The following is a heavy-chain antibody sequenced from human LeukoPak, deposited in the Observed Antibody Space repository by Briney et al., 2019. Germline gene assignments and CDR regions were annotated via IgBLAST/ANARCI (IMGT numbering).Heavy chain of an antibody. Sequence: PGGSLRLSCVASGFTFNNYTLNWVRQAPGKGLERVSSVSSASSYRYYAASLKGRFTVSRDNAKNSVYLQMNSLRAEDTAVYYCARGYYDFPYWGQGTLVTVSS. CDR3: ARGYYDFPY. CDR2: VSSASSYR. J-gene: IGHJ4*02. D-gene: IGHD3-3*01. CDR1: GFTFNNYT. V-gene: IGHV3-21*01.